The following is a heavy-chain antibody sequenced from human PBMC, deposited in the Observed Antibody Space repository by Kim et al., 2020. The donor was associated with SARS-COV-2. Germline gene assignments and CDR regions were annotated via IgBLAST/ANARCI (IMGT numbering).Heavy chain of an antibody. CDR3: ARVGREGQWLVQRGGMDV. D-gene: IGHD6-19*01. V-gene: IGHV4-59*01. Sequence: KSRVTISVDTSKNQFSLKLSSVTAADTAVYYCARVGREGQWLVQRGGMDVWGQGTTVTVSS. J-gene: IGHJ6*02.